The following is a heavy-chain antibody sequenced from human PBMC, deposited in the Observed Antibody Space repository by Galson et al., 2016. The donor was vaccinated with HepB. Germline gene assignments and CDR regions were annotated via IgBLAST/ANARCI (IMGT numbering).Heavy chain of an antibody. D-gene: IGHD1-7*01. CDR3: VRDLWNLEGPLGKGPYYYYYGLDV. Sequence: CAISGDSVSSNSAAWNWIRQSPSRGLEWLGRTYYRSKWYNDYAVSVKSRITINPDISKNQFSLQLNSVTPADTAVYYCVRDLWNLEGPLGKGPYYYYYGLDVWGQGTTVTVSS. V-gene: IGHV6-1*01. CDR2: TYYRSKWYN. J-gene: IGHJ6*02. CDR1: GDSVSSNSAA.